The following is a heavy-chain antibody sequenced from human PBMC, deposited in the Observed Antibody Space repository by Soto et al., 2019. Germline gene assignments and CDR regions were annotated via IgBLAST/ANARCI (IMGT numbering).Heavy chain of an antibody. CDR1: GGSISSGGYY. CDR2: IFYSGTT. CDR3: ARSVDP. J-gene: IGHJ5*02. V-gene: IGHV4-31*03. Sequence: SETQSLTSPVSGGSISSGGYYWSWIRQHPGKGLEWIGYIFYSGTTYYNPSLKSRVTISVDTSKNQFSLKLNSVTAADTAVYYCARSVDPWGQGTLVTVSS.